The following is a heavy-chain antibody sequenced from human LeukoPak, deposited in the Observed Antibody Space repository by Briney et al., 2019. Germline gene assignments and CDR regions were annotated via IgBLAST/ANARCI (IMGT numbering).Heavy chain of an antibody. CDR3: ARGPTTSQYYYDSSGYYY. CDR1: GGSFSGYY. D-gene: IGHD3-22*01. Sequence: PSETLSLTCAVYGGSFSGYYWSWIRQPPGKGLEWIGEINHSGSTNYNPSLKSRVTLSVDTSKNQFSLKLSSVTAADTAVYYCARGPTTSQYYYDSSGYYYWGQGTLVTVSS. CDR2: INHSGST. J-gene: IGHJ4*02. V-gene: IGHV4-34*01.